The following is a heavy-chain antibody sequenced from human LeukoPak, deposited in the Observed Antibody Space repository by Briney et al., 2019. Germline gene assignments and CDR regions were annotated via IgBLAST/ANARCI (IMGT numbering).Heavy chain of an antibody. V-gene: IGHV1-2*02. CDR3: ARSAPTLTYDILTAYLGC. J-gene: IGHJ4*02. CDR2: INPNSGGT. D-gene: IGHD3-9*01. Sequence: ASVKVSCKASGYTFTGYYIHWVRQAPGQGLEWMGWINPNSGGTNYAQKFQGRVTMTRDTSISTAYMELSRLRSDDTAVYYCARSAPTLTYDILTAYLGCWGQGTLVTVSS. CDR1: GYTFTGYY.